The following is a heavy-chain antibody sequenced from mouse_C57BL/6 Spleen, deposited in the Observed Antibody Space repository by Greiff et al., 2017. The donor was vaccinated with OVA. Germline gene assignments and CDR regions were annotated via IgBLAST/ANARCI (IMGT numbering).Heavy chain of an antibody. CDR3: ARAYDYDVGSYAMDY. CDR1: GFTFSDYY. V-gene: IGHV5-16*01. Sequence: EVKLVESEGGLVQPGSSMKLSCTASGFTFSDYYMAWVRQVPEKGLEWVANINYDGSSTYYLDSLKSRFIISRDNAKNILYLQMSSLKSEDTATYYCARAYDYDVGSYAMDYWGQGTSVTVSS. CDR2: INYDGSST. D-gene: IGHD2-4*01. J-gene: IGHJ4*01.